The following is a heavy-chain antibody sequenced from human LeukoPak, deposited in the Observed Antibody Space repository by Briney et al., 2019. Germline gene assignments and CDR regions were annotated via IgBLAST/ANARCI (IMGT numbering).Heavy chain of an antibody. D-gene: IGHD3-16*01. CDR3: ARDRLGYYMDV. Sequence: SETLSLPCTVSVGSISSYYWSWIRQPPGKGLEWIGYIYYSGSTNYNPSLKSRVTISVDTSKNQFSLKLSSVTAADTAVYYCARDRLGYYMDVWGKGTTVTISS. V-gene: IGHV4-59*01. CDR1: VGSISSYY. CDR2: IYYSGST. J-gene: IGHJ6*03.